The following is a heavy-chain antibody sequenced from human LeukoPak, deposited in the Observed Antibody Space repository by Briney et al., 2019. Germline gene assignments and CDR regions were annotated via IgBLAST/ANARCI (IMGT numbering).Heavy chain of an antibody. J-gene: IGHJ3*02. Sequence: ASVKVSCKASGYTFTGYYMHWVRQAPGQGLEWMGWINTNTGNPTYAQGFTGRFVFSLDTSVSTAYLQISSLKAEDTTVYYCAREGYGDRYAFDIWGQGTMVTVSS. CDR3: AREGYGDRYAFDI. CDR2: INTNTGNP. V-gene: IGHV7-4-1*02. CDR1: GYTFTGYY. D-gene: IGHD4-17*01.